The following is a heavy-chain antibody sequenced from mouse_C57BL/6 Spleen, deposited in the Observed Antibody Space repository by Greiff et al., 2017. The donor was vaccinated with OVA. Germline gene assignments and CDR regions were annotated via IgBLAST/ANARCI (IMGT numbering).Heavy chain of an antibody. D-gene: IGHD1-2*01. CDR2: IDPSDSYT. CDR1: GYTFTSYW. J-gene: IGHJ2*01. V-gene: IGHV1-50*01. CDR3: ARARPYYFDY. Sequence: VQLQQSGAELVKPGASVKLSCKASGYTFTSYWMQWVKQRPGQGLEWIGEIDPSDSYTNYNQKFKGKATLTVDTSSSTAYMQLSSLTSEDSAVYDCARARPYYFDYWGQGTTLTVSS.